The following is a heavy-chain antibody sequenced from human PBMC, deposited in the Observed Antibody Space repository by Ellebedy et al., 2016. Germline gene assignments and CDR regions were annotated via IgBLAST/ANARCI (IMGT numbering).Heavy chain of an antibody. CDR3: VRDPGSDWSRKFDH. CDR2: ISSSSSNV. D-gene: IGHD6-19*01. V-gene: IGHV3-48*04. J-gene: IGHJ4*02. Sequence: GGSLRLSCTASQFNFSTYSMNWVRQAPGKGLEWVSYISSSSSNVFYADSVKGRFTISRDNAKNSLYLQMNSLRAEDTAIYYCVRDPGSDWSRKFDHWGQGSLVSVSS. CDR1: QFNFSTYS.